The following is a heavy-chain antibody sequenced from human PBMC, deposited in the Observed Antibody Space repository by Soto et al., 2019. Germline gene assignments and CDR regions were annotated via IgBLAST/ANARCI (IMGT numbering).Heavy chain of an antibody. V-gene: IGHV3-23*01. Sequence: GKGLEWVSAISGSGGSTYYADSVKGRFTISRDNSKNTLYLQMNSLRAEDTAVYYCAKVIFFQAEEGIRYTVPVSAFLLKRTSDL. D-gene: IGHD3-16*02. CDR2: ISGSGGST. CDR3: AKVIFFQAEEGIRYTVPVSAFLLKRTSDL. J-gene: IGHJ2*01.